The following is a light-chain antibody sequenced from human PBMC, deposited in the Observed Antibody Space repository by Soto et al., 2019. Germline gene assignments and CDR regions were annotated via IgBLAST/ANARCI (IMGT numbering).Light chain of an antibody. J-gene: IGLJ2*01. CDR1: SSDVGGYNY. CDR2: DVS. Sequence: QSALAQPASVSGSHGQSITMSCTGTSSDVGGYNYVSWYQQHPGKAPKLMIYDVSNRPSGVSNRFSDSKSGNTASLTISGLQAEDEADYYCSSYTSSSTLVVFGGGTKLTVL. CDR3: SSYTSSSTLVV. V-gene: IGLV2-14*01.